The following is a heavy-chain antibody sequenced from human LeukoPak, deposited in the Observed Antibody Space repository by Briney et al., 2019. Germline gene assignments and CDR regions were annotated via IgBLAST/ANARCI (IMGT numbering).Heavy chain of an antibody. V-gene: IGHV3-23*01. D-gene: IGHD2-2*01. CDR3: ASERGYYAPPGSDY. J-gene: IGHJ4*02. Sequence: PGGSLRLSCAASGFAFSSYAMNWVRQAPGKGLQWVSAISGSGGSTYYADSVKGRFTISRDNAKNSLYLQMNSLRAEDTAVYYCASERGYYAPPGSDYWGQGTLVTVSS. CDR2: ISGSGGST. CDR1: GFAFSSYA.